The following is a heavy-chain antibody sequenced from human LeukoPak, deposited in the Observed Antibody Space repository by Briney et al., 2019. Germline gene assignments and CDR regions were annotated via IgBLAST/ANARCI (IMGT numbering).Heavy chain of an antibody. Sequence: TLSVTCRVACCSNLYAGHYWICTRQPPGKALESIVYIYYGGDTYYNPSLKSRVTMSVDTSKKQFSLNLSSVIAADAARYYCARTVRGDYVDYWGQGALGTVSS. CDR1: CCSNLYAGHY. CDR2: IYYGGDT. D-gene: IGHD4-17*01. CDR3: ARTVRGDYVDY. V-gene: IGHV4-31*02. J-gene: IGHJ4*02.